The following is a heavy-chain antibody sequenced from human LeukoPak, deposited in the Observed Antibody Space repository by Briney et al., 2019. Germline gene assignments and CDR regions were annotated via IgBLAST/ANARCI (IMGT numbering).Heavy chain of an antibody. J-gene: IGHJ3*02. CDR2: ISAYNGNT. CDR1: GYAFTSYG. V-gene: IGHV1-18*01. D-gene: IGHD2-15*01. CDR3: AREDCSGGSCYSLSLTPVFHVFDI. Sequence: ASVKVSCKASGYAFTSYGISWVRQAPGQRLEWMGCISAYNGNTNYAPKLQGRVTMTTDTSTSTAYMELRSLRSDDTAVYYCAREDCSGGSCYSLSLTPVFHVFDIWGQGTMVTVSS.